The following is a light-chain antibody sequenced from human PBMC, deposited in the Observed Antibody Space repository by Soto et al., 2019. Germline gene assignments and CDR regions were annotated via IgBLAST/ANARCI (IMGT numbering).Light chain of an antibody. CDR2: DVS. CDR3: SSYTSSSTYV. J-gene: IGLJ1*01. CDR1: SSDVGGYNY. V-gene: IGLV2-14*03. Sequence: SVLTQPASGSGSPGQSIAISCTGTSSDVGGYNYVSWYQQHPGKTPKLMICDVSNRPSGVSNRFSGSKSGNTASLTISGLQAEDEAEYYCSSYTSSSTYVFGTGTKVTVL.